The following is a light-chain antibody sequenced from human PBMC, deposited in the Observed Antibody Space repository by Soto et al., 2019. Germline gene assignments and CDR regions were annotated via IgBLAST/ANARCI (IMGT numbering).Light chain of an antibody. V-gene: IGLV1-40*01. CDR2: DNS. J-gene: IGLJ2*01. CDR1: RSNIGAGYD. Sequence: QSVLTQPPSLSGAPGRRVTISCTGSRSNIGAGYDVHWYQHLPGTAPKVLIFDNSNRPSGVPDRFSGSKSGTSASLAITGLQADDEAVYYCSSYDVSLRGPAFGGGTKVTVL. CDR3: SSYDVSLRGPA.